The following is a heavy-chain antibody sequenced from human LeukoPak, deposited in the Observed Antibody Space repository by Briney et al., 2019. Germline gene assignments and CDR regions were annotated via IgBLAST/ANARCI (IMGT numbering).Heavy chain of an antibody. CDR2: ISGSGGST. CDR1: GFTFSSYA. D-gene: IGHD3-22*01. Sequence: PGGSLRLSCAASGFTFSSYAMSWVRQAPGKGLEWVSAISGSGGSTYYADSVKGRFTISRDNAKNSLYLQMNSLRAEDTAVYYCARLHDYYDSRDYWGQGTLVTVSS. J-gene: IGHJ4*02. V-gene: IGHV3-23*01. CDR3: ARLHDYYDSRDY.